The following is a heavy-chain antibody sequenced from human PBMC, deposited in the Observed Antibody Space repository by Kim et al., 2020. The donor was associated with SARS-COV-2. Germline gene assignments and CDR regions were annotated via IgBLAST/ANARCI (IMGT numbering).Heavy chain of an antibody. D-gene: IGHD3-16*01. V-gene: IGHV3-23*01. Sequence: GGSLRLSCASSGLPFSTYVMAWVRQAPGKGLEWVSTIGTSYDTYYVESVRGRFTISRDNSKSILSLQMDSLRAEDTALYYCTSRSSWAVDYWGQGSLVTVSS. J-gene: IGHJ4*02. CDR3: TSRSSWAVDY. CDR2: IGTSYDT. CDR1: GLPFSTYV.